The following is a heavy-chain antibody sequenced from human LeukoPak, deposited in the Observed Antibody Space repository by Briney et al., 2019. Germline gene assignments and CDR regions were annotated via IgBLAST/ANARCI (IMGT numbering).Heavy chain of an antibody. V-gene: IGHV3-23*01. CDR3: AKMEGQRLYDYCMDV. J-gene: IGHJ6*03. D-gene: IGHD3-3*01. Sequence: GGSLRLSCAASGFTFTNYAMSWVRQAPGKGLEWVSAMSGSGYYTYYVESVKGRFTISRDNSKNTLYLHMNSLRADDTAVYYCAKMEGQRLYDYCMDVWGRGTTVTVSS. CDR2: MSGSGYYT. CDR1: GFTFTNYA.